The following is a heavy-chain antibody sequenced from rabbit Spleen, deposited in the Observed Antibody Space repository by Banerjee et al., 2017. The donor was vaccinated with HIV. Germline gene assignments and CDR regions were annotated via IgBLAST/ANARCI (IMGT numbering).Heavy chain of an antibody. CDR2: INAVTGKP. V-gene: IGHV1S45*01. CDR3: ARDLAGAIGWNFYL. CDR1: GFSFSNKVV. J-gene: IGHJ4*01. D-gene: IGHD4-1*01. Sequence: QEQVLESGGGLVKPEGSLKLSCTASGFSFSNKVVMCWVRQAPGKGLEWIACINAVTGKPVYASWAKGRFTISKTSSTTVTLQMTSLTAADTATYFCARDLAGAIGWNFYLWGPGTLVTVS.